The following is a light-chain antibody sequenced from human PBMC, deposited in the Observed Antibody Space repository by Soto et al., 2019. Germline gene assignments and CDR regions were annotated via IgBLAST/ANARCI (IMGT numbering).Light chain of an antibody. CDR3: QQRSNWPGT. CDR2: GAS. J-gene: IGKJ1*01. V-gene: IGKV3-11*01. Sequence: EIVLTQSPATRSLSPGDRATLSCRASQSVSSYLAWYQQKPGQAPRLLIYGASNRATGVPARFSGSGSGTDFTLTSGSLEPEDFAVYYCQQRSNWPGTFGQGTKVEIK. CDR1: QSVSSY.